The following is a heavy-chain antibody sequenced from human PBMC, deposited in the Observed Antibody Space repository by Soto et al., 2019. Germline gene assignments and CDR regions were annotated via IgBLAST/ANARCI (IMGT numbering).Heavy chain of an antibody. Sequence: QVHLVQSGAEVQKPGASVKISCQASGYVFTTSAIHWVRQAAGQRLEWLGWITPATGDTKYSQDFRGRVTFTLDTSATTAYMALTSLTSPDTAVYYCARAAGSSNLLPYSFDPWGQGTLVTVSS. CDR1: GYVFTTSA. J-gene: IGHJ5*02. CDR2: ITPATGDT. D-gene: IGHD1-26*01. V-gene: IGHV1-3*01. CDR3: ARAAGSSNLLPYSFDP.